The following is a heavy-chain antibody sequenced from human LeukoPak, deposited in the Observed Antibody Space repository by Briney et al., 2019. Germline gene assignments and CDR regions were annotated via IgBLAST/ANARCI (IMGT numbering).Heavy chain of an antibody. V-gene: IGHV4-59*12. CDR1: GGSISSYY. Sequence: PSETLSLTCTVPGGSISSYYWSWIRQPPGKGLEWIGYIYYSGSTNYNPSLKSRVTISVDASKNQFSLKLSSVTATDTAVYYCARVWWYQLLLLFDYWGQGTLVTVSS. D-gene: IGHD2-2*01. CDR2: IYYSGST. J-gene: IGHJ4*02. CDR3: ARVWWYQLLLLFDY.